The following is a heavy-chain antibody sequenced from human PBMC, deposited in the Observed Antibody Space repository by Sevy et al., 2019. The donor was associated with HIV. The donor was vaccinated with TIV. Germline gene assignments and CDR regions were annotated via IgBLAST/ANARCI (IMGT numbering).Heavy chain of an antibody. CDR1: GGSISTFY. CDR2: VSHSGDT. D-gene: IGHD6-13*01. CDR3: ARLVHGSTWYVGRDY. V-gene: IGHV4-59*12. Sequence: SETLSLTCTVSGGSISTFYWSWVRQPPGKGLEWIGYVSHSGDTNYSPSLKSRVTLSVDTSRNQFSLRLTAVTAADTAVYYCARLVHGSTWYVGRDYWGRGTLVTVSS. J-gene: IGHJ4*02.